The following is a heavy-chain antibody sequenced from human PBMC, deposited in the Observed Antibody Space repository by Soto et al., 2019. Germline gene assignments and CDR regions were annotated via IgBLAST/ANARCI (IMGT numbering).Heavy chain of an antibody. CDR2: IYYSGST. Sequence: PSDTLSLTCTVSGGSISSFFYYWSWIRQHPGKGLEWIGYIYYSGSTYYNPSLKSRVTISVDTSKNQFSLKLSSVTAADTAVYYCASLRITMVRGVHNWGQGTLVTVSS. D-gene: IGHD3-10*01. CDR1: GGSISSFFYY. V-gene: IGHV4-31*03. CDR3: ASLRITMVRGVHN. J-gene: IGHJ4*02.